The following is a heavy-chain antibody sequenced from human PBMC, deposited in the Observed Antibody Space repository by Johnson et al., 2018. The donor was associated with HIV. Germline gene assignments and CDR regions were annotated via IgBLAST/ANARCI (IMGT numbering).Heavy chain of an antibody. CDR1: GFTFINAW. Sequence: VQLVESGGGLVKPGGSLSLSCAASGFTFINAWMTWVRQSPGKGLEWVGRITSKTDGGTTDYAAPVTGRFTIPSDDSKNTLYLQMNSLRAEDTALYYCARWIRYCGGDCYVARAFDIWGQGTMVTVSS. CDR3: ARWIRYCGGDCYVARAFDI. J-gene: IGHJ3*02. CDR2: ITSKTDGGTT. D-gene: IGHD2-21*02. V-gene: IGHV3-15*05.